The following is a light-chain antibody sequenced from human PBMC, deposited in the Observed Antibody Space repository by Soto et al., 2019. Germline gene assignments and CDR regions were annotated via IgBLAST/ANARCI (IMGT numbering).Light chain of an antibody. J-gene: IGKJ1*01. CDR1: QRINSN. V-gene: IGKV3-15*01. CDR2: GAS. CDR3: QQYNNWWT. Sequence: EIVMTQSPATLSVSPGERDTLSWRASQRINSNLAWYQQKPGQTPRLLIYGASTRATGIPARFSGSGSGTDFTLTISSLQSEDFAVYYCQQYNNWWTFGQGTKVEIK.